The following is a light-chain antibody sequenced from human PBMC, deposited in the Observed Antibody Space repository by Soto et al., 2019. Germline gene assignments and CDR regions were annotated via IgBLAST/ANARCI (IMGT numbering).Light chain of an antibody. CDR1: SSDVGGSNY. J-gene: IGLJ2*01. Sequence: QSALTQPASVSGSPGQSITIPCTGTSSDVGGSNYVSWYQQHPGDAPKLMIYGVSNRPSGVSYRFSGPKSGNTASLTISGLQAEDEADYFCSSYTASNSVLFGGVTKLTVL. CDR2: GVS. V-gene: IGLV2-14*01. CDR3: SSYTASNSVL.